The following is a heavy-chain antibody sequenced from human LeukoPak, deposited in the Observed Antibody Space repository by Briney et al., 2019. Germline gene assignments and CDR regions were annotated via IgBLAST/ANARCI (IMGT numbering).Heavy chain of an antibody. D-gene: IGHD3-10*01. CDR1: GYTFTSYG. CDR2: ISAYNGNT. J-gene: IGHJ4*02. Sequence: ASVKVSCKASGYTFTSYGISWVRQAPGQGLEWMGWISAYNGNTNYAQKLQGRVTMTTDTSTGTAYMELRSLRSDDTAVYYCASSSIYYGSVFWGQGTLVTVSS. V-gene: IGHV1-18*01. CDR3: ASSSIYYGSVF.